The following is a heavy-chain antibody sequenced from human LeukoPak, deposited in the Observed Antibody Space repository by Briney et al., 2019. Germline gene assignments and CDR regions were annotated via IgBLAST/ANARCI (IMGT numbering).Heavy chain of an antibody. CDR3: ARVTWGYCSSTSCRDYYYYYMDV. CDR1: GVTFSNYN. D-gene: IGHD2-2*01. Sequence: GGSLRLSCAASGVTFSNYNMSWVRQAPGKGLEWVSVIYSGGSTYYADSVKGRFTISRDNSKNTLYLQMNSLRAEDTAVYYCARVTWGYCSSTSCRDYYYYYMDVWGKGTTVTVSS. J-gene: IGHJ6*03. CDR2: IYSGGST. V-gene: IGHV3-66*02.